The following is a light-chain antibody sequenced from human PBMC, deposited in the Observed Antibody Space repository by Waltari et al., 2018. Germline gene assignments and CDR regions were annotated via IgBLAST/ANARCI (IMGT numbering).Light chain of an antibody. J-gene: IGKJ4*01. CDR3: QQRSNWPFT. V-gene: IGKV3-11*01. CDR2: DAS. Sequence: EIVLTQSPATLSLSPGERATLSCRASQSVSSDLAWFLQKPGQAPRPLSDDASDRATGIPARFSGSGSGTDFTLTISSLEPEDFAVYYCQQRSNWPFTFGGGTKVEIK. CDR1: QSVSSD.